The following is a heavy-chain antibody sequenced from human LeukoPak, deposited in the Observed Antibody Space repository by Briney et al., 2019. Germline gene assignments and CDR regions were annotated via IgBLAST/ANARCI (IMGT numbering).Heavy chain of an antibody. CDR1: GGSISSGGYY. CDR3: ARGRIVVEGGFDY. V-gene: IGHV4-31*03. D-gene: IGHD2-15*01. J-gene: IGHJ4*02. Sequence: PSETLSLTCTFSGGSISSGGYYWSWIRQHPGKGLEWIGYIYYSGSTYYNPSLKSRVTISVDTSKNQFSLKLSSVTAADTAVYYCARGRIVVEGGFDYWGEGTLVTVSS. CDR2: IYYSGST.